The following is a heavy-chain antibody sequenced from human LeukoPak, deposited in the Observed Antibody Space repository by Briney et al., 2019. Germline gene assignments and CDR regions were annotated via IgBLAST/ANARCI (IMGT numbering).Heavy chain of an antibody. CDR3: ARIVYYDSSGYYYEVVTPNTKKYYFDY. Sequence: PSETLSLTCAVYGGSFSGYYWSWIRRPPGKGLEWIGEINHSGSTNYNPSLKSRVTISVDTSKNQFSLKLSSVTAADTAVYYCARIVYYDSSGYYYEVVTPNTKKYYFDYWGQGTLVTVSS. D-gene: IGHD3-22*01. V-gene: IGHV4-34*01. CDR1: GGSFSGYY. CDR2: INHSGST. J-gene: IGHJ4*02.